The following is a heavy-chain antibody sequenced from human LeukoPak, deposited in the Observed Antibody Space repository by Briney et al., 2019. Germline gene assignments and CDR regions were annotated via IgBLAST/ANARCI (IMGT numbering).Heavy chain of an antibody. Sequence: ASVEVSCKASGYTFTSYDINWVRQATGQGLEWMGWMNPNSGNTGYAQKFQGRVTMTRNTSISTAYMELSSLRSEDTAVYYCASSSSWPAHDAFDIWGQGTMVTVSS. D-gene: IGHD6-13*01. CDR2: MNPNSGNT. CDR1: GYTFTSYD. V-gene: IGHV1-8*01. CDR3: ASSSSWPAHDAFDI. J-gene: IGHJ3*02.